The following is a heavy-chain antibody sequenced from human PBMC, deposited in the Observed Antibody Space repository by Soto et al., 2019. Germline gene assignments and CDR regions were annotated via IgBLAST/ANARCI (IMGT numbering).Heavy chain of an antibody. D-gene: IGHD3-10*01. CDR2: IYYSGST. V-gene: IGHV4-31*03. CDR3: ARAGGSGSYYRINY. Sequence: SETLSLTCTVSGGSISSGGYYWSWIRQHPGKGLEWIGYIYYSGSTYYNPSLKSRVTISVDTSKNQFSLKLSSVTAADTAVYYCARAGGSGSYYRINYWGQGTLVTVSS. CDR1: GGSISSGGYY. J-gene: IGHJ4*02.